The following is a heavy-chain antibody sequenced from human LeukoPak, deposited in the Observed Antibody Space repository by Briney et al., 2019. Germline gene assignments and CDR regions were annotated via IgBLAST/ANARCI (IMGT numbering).Heavy chain of an antibody. CDR1: GGSTISSYS. V-gene: IGHV4-59*01. CDR2: IYYNGST. D-gene: IGHD3-22*01. CDR3: ARGHSYYDSSGPNDY. J-gene: IGHJ4*02. Sequence: SETLSLTCTVFGGSTISSYSWKWIRQPPRKGLEWIGYIYYNGSTNYNPSLKSRVTISVDTSKNQFSLRLSSVTAADTAVYYCARGHSYYDSSGPNDYWGQGTLVTVSS.